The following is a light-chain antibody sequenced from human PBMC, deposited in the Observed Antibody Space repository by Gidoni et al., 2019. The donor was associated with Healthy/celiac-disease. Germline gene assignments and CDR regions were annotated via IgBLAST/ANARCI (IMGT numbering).Light chain of an antibody. CDR3: QQYGSSPRIT. CDR2: GAA. CDR1: QSGSSSY. J-gene: IGKJ4*01. V-gene: IGKV3-20*01. Sequence: NVLTQSPGTLSLSPGERATLSCRASQSGSSSYVAWYQQKPGQAPRLIIDGAASRATGIPDRCSGSGSGTDFTITISRLEPEDFAVDYCQQYGSSPRITFXGXTKVEIK.